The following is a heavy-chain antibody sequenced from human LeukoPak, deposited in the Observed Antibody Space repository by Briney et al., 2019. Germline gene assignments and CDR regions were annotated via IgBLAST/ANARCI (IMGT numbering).Heavy chain of an antibody. V-gene: IGHV4-61*02. J-gene: IGHJ6*03. Sequence: PSETLSLTCTVSGGSISSGSYYWSWIRQPAGKGLEWIGRIYTSGSTNYNPSLKSRVTISVDTSKNQFSLKLSSVTAADTAVYYCARLRRAALRYYYYMDVWGKGTTVTVSS. CDR1: GGSISSGSYY. CDR3: ARLRRAALRYYYYMDV. CDR2: IYTSGST. D-gene: IGHD6-6*01.